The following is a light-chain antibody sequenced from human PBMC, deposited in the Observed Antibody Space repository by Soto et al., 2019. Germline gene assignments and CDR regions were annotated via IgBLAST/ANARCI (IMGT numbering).Light chain of an antibody. V-gene: IGLV2-11*01. J-gene: IGLJ1*01. CDR1: SSDVGGYNY. Sequence: QSALTQPRSVSGSPGQSVTISCTGTSSDVGGYNYVSWYQQNPGKAPKLMIYDVSKRPSGVHDRFSGSQSGNTASLTISGLQAEDEADYYCCSYAGSYTHVFGTGTKLTVL. CDR3: CSYAGSYTHV. CDR2: DVS.